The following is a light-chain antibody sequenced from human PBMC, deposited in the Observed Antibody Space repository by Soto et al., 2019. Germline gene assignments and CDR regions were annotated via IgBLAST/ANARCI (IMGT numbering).Light chain of an antibody. CDR2: DIS. CDR1: QSLTNPY. Sequence: ENVLTQSPGTLSLSPGDRATLVFRARQSLTNPYIAWYQQKPGQAPRLLIYDISSRATGIPDRFSGSVSGTDFTLTITRLEPEDFAVFYCQQYGSSEIIFGQGTRLEIK. CDR3: QQYGSSEII. V-gene: IGKV3-20*01. J-gene: IGKJ5*01.